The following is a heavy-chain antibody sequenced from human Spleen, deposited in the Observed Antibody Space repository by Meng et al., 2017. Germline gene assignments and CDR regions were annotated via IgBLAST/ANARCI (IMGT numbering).Heavy chain of an antibody. CDR1: GFTFSSYA. V-gene: IGHV3-30*01. CDR2: ISYDGSNK. CDR3: ARFDFWRGVGAFDI. D-gene: IGHD3-3*01. Sequence: GGSLRLSCAASGFTFSSYAMHWVRQAPGKGLEWVAVISYDGSNKYYADSVKGRFTISRDNSKNTLYLQMNSLRAEDTAVYYCARFDFWRGVGAFDIWGQGTMVTVSS. J-gene: IGHJ3*02.